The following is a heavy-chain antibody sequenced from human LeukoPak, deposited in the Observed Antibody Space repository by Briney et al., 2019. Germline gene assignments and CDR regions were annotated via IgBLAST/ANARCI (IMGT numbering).Heavy chain of an antibody. CDR3: ATFPRIAVAGHSDY. V-gene: IGHV4-31*03. Sequence: SETLPLTCTVSGGSISSGGYYWSWIRQHPGKGLEWIGYIYYSGSTYYNPSLKSRVTISVDTSKNQFSLKLSSVTAADTAVYYCATFPRIAVAGHSDYWGQGTLVTVSS. D-gene: IGHD6-19*01. J-gene: IGHJ4*02. CDR1: GGSISSGGYY. CDR2: IYYSGST.